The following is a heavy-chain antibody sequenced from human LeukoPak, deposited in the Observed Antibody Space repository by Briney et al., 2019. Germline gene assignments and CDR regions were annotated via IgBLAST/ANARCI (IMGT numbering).Heavy chain of an antibody. V-gene: IGHV1-8*02. CDR2: MNPDSGNA. CDR1: GYTFRNHE. D-gene: IGHD3-22*01. CDR3: ARGNYYDRSDY. Sequence: ASVKVSCKASGYTFRNHEIHWVRQATGQGLEWMGWMNPDSGNAGYAQKLQGRVTMTTDTSTSTAYMELRSLRSDDTAVYYCARGNYYDRSDYWGQGTLVTVSS. J-gene: IGHJ4*02.